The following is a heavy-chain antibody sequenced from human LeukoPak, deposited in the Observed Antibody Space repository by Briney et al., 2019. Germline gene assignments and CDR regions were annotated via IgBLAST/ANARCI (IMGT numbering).Heavy chain of an antibody. Sequence: SETLSPTCTVSGGSISSYYWSWIRQPAGKGLEWIGRIYTSGSTNYNPSLKSRVTMSVDTSKNQFSLKLSSVTAADTAVYYCARERPYGSGSYPKGSLRIDYWGQGTLVTVSS. D-gene: IGHD3-10*01. V-gene: IGHV4-4*07. CDR3: ARERPYGSGSYPKGSLRIDY. CDR2: IYTSGST. J-gene: IGHJ4*02. CDR1: GGSISSYY.